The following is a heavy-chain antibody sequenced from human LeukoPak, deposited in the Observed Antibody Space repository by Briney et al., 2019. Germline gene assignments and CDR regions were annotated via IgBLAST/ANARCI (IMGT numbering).Heavy chain of an antibody. Sequence: PGGSLRLSCAAPGFTFSSYAMSWVRQAPGKGLEWVSAISGSGGSTYYADSVKGRFTISRDNSKNTLYLQMNSLRAEDTAVYYCAKDGIVVVPAATTGGPAAGIHWGQGTLVTVSS. J-gene: IGHJ4*02. V-gene: IGHV3-23*01. CDR2: ISGSGGST. CDR1: GFTFSSYA. CDR3: AKDGIVVVPAATTGGPAAGIH. D-gene: IGHD2-2*01.